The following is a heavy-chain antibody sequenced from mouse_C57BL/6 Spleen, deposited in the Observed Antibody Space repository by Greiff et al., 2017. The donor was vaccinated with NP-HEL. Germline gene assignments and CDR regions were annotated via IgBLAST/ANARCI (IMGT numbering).Heavy chain of an antibody. CDR2: INPNNGGT. V-gene: IGHV1-18*01. CDR3: ARGNYGSRYAMDY. CDR1: GYTFTDYN. J-gene: IGHJ4*01. Sequence: EVKLVDSGPELVKPGASVKIPCKASGYTFTDYNMDWVKQSHGKSLEWIGDINPNNGGTIYNQKFKGKATLPVDKSSSTAYMELRSLTSEDTAVYYCARGNYGSRYAMDYWGQGTSVTVSS. D-gene: IGHD1-1*01.